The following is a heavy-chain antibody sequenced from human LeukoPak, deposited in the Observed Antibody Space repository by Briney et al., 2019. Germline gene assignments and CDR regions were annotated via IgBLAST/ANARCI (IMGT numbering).Heavy chain of an antibody. J-gene: IGHJ3*02. D-gene: IGHD3-10*01. CDR3: ARAGYYGSGSHRVAFDI. V-gene: IGHV3-23*01. CDR2: IIGSGGTT. Sequence: GGSLRLSCAASGFTFSNYAMNWVRQAPGKGLEWVSGIIGSGGTTFYVDSVKGRFTISRDNAKNSLYLQMNSLRAEDTAVYYCARAGYYGSGSHRVAFDIWGQGTMVTVSS. CDR1: GFTFSNYA.